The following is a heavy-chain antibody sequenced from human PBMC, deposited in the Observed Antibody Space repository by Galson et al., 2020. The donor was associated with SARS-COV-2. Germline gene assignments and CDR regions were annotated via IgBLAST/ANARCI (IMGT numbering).Heavy chain of an antibody. CDR1: GFTFSSYA. D-gene: IGHD3-10*01. J-gene: IGHJ4*02. CDR2: ISYDGSNK. CDR3: ARELLRGVERAPHGGAFGY. V-gene: IGHV3-30*04. Sequence: GGSLRLSCTASGFTFSSYAMHWVRQAPGKGLEWVAVISYDGSNKYYADSVKGRFTISRDNSKNTLYLQMNSLRAEDTAVYYCARELLRGVERAPHGGAFGYWGQGTLVTVSS.